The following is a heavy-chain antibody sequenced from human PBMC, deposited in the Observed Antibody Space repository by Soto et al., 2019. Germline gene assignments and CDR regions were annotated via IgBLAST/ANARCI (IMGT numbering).Heavy chain of an antibody. D-gene: IGHD3-22*01. V-gene: IGHV4-61*01. CDR2: IYYSGST. CDR3: ARDYYDSSGYYYPFDY. J-gene: IGHJ4*02. Sequence: SQTLSLACSVWGGCVCSGSYYWCWIRQPPGKGLEWIGYIYYSGSTNYNPSLKSRVTISVDTSKNQFSLKLSSVTAADTAVYYCARDYYDSSGYYYPFDYWGQGTLVTVSS. CDR1: GGCVCSGSYY.